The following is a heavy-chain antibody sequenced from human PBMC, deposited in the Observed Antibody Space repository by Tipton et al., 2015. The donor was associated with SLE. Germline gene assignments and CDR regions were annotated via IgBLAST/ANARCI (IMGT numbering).Heavy chain of an antibody. J-gene: IGHJ5*02. CDR1: GGSISSSSYY. CDR2: IYYSGST. V-gene: IGHV4-39*07. Sequence: TLSLTCTVSGGSISSSSYYWGWIRQPPGKGLEWIGSIYYSGSTYYNPSLKSRVTIPVDTSKNQFSLKLSSVTAADTAVYYCARAGGGDSNWFDPWGQGTLVTVSS. D-gene: IGHD2-21*01. CDR3: ARAGGGDSNWFDP.